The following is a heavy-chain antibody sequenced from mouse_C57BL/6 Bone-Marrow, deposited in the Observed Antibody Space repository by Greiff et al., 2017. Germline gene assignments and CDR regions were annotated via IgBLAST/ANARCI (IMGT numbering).Heavy chain of an antibody. J-gene: IGHJ1*03. CDR3: AAIYYGNWYFDV. V-gene: IGHV1-80*01. CDR2: IDPGDGDT. D-gene: IGHD2-1*01. Sequence: VQLQQSGAELVKPGASVKISCKASGYAFSSYWMNWVKQRPGKSLEWIGQIDPGDGDTNYNGKVKGKVTLSADKSSSTAYMPLSSLTSEDSAVYFCAAIYYGNWYFDVWGTGTTVTVSS. CDR1: GYAFSSYW.